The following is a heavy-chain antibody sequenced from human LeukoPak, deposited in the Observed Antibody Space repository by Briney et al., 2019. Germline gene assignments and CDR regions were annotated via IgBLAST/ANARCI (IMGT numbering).Heavy chain of an antibody. Sequence: ASVKVSCKASGGTFSSYAISWVRQAPGQGLEWMGGIIPIFGTANYAQKFQGRVTITTDESTSTAYMELSRLRSDDTAVYYCAYSDNAGYFQHWGQGTLVTVSS. J-gene: IGHJ1*01. V-gene: IGHV1-69*05. CDR1: GGTFSSYA. CDR3: AYSDNAGYFQH. D-gene: IGHD4-17*01. CDR2: IIPIFGTA.